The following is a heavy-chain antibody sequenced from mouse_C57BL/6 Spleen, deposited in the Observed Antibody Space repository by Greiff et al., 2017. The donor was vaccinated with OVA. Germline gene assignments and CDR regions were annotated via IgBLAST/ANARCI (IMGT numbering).Heavy chain of an antibody. V-gene: IGHV2-9-1*01. J-gene: IGHJ1*03. D-gene: IGHD1-1*01. Sequence: VHLVESGPGLVAPSQSLSITCTVSGFSLTSYAISWVRQPPGKGLEWLGVIWTGGGTNYNSALKSRLSISKDNSKSQVFLKMNSLQTDDTARYYCATSYYGSPSWYFDVWGTGTTVTVSS. CDR1: GFSLTSYA. CDR2: IWTGGGT. CDR3: ATSYYGSPSWYFDV.